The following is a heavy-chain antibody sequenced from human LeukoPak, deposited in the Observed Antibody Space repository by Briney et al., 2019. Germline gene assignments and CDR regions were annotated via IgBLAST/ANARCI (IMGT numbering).Heavy chain of an antibody. Sequence: SETLSLTCTVSGGSISSSSYYWGWIRQPPGKGLEWIGSIYYSGSTYYNPSLKSRVTISVDTSKNQFSLKLSSVTAADTAVYYCARPSYSSSWYSAFNIWGQGTMVTVSS. CDR3: ARPSYSSSWYSAFNI. CDR1: GGSISSSSYY. CDR2: IYYSGST. D-gene: IGHD6-13*01. J-gene: IGHJ3*02. V-gene: IGHV4-39*01.